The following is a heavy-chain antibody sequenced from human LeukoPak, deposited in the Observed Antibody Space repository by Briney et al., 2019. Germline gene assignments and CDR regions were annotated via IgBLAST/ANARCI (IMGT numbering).Heavy chain of an antibody. J-gene: IGHJ4*02. CDR3: ARAVQVTTGGLFDY. CDR2: MNPNSGNT. Sequence: ASVKVSCKASGYTFTSYDINWVRQATGQGLEWMGWMNPNSGNTGYAQKFQGRVTMTRDTSISTAYMELSSLRSEDTAVYYCARAVQVTTGGLFDYWGQGTLVTVSS. D-gene: IGHD4-17*01. CDR1: GYTFTSYD. V-gene: IGHV1-8*01.